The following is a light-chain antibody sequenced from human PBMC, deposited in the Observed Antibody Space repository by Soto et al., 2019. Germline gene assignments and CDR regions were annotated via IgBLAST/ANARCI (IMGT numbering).Light chain of an antibody. CDR1: QSVSSSY. CDR2: GAS. J-gene: IGKJ1*01. CDR3: QQYGSSPQT. V-gene: IGKV3-20*01. Sequence: EIVLTQSPGTLSLSPGERATLSCRASQSVSSSYLAWYQQKPGQAPSLLIYGASSRATGIPERFSGSVSGTDFTFTISTLEPEDCAVYYCQQYGSSPQTFGQGTKVEIK.